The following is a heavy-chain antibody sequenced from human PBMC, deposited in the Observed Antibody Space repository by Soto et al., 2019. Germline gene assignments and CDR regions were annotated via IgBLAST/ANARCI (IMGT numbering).Heavy chain of an antibody. J-gene: IGHJ1*01. V-gene: IGHV3-48*02. Sequence: GGSMRISCAACGFRVSSYSMNWVRKDPGKGLEWVSYISSSSSTIYYADSVKGRFTISRDNAKNSLYLQMNSLRDEDTAVYYCARVLGYSCSWDFQHWGQGTLVTVSS. CDR2: ISSSSSTI. CDR3: ARVLGYSCSWDFQH. CDR1: GFRVSSYS. D-gene: IGHD6-13*01.